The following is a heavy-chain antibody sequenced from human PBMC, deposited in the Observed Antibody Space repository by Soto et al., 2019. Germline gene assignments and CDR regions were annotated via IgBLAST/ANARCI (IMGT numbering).Heavy chain of an antibody. CDR2: IRNKANSYTT. V-gene: IGHV3-72*01. CDR3: TRAGILTTPYYFDY. CDR1: GFTFSDHY. J-gene: IGHJ4*02. D-gene: IGHD2-21*01. Sequence: EVHLVESGEGLVQPEGSLRLSCAASGFTFSDHYMDWVRQAPGKGLEWVGRIRNKANSYTTEYAASVKGRFTISRDDSRNSLYLKMNSLKTEDTAMYYCTRAGILTTPYYFDYWGQGTVVTVSS.